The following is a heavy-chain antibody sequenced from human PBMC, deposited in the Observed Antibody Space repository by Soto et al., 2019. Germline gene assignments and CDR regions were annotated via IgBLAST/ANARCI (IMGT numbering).Heavy chain of an antibody. CDR2: INPNSGGT. CDR1: GYTFTGYY. J-gene: IGHJ5*02. D-gene: IGHD3-3*01. CDR3: ARDREAGITIFGVVIIHNWFDP. V-gene: IGHV1-2*02. Sequence: QVQLVQSGAEVKKPGASVKVSCKASGYTFTGYYMHWVRQAPGQGLEWMGWINPNSGGTNYAQKFQGRVTMTRDTSISTAYMELSRLRSDDTAVYYCARDREAGITIFGVVIIHNWFDPWGQGTLVTFSS.